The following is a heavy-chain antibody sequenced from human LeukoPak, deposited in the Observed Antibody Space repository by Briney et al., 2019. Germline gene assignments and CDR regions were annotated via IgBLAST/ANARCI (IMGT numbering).Heavy chain of an antibody. V-gene: IGHV4-34*01. J-gene: IGHJ5*02. Sequence: PSETLSLTCAVYGGSFSGYYWSWIRQPPGKGLEWIGEINHSGSTNYNPSLKSRVTISVDTSKNQFSLKLSSVTAADTAVYYCARLAQYYYGSGTPWGWFDPWGQGTLVTVSS. D-gene: IGHD3-10*01. CDR1: GGSFSGYY. CDR2: INHSGST. CDR3: ARLAQYYYGSGTPWGWFDP.